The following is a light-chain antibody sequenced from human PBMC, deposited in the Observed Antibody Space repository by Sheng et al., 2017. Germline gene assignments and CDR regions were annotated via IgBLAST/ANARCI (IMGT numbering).Light chain of an antibody. V-gene: IGLV6-57*01. CDR3: QSYENADVV. CDR2: EDT. Sequence: NFMLTQPHSVSESPGKTVTISCTRSRGSIDSNYVQWYQQRPGSSPTIVIFEDTLRASGVPDRFSGSTDTASNSASLTIFGLTTEDEADYYCQSYENADVVFGGGTKLTVL. CDR1: RGSIDSNY. J-gene: IGLJ2*01.